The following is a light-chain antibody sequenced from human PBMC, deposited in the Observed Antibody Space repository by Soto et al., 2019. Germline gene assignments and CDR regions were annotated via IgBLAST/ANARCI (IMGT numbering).Light chain of an antibody. V-gene: IGKV4-1*01. Sequence: DIVMSQSPDSLAVSLGERSTINCKSSRSVLYSSNDKNYLAWYQQKPRQPPKLLINWASNRESGVPDRFSGSGSGADFTLTISRLQAEDVAVYYCQQYNNWPSITFGQGTRLEIK. CDR1: RSVLYSSNDKNY. CDR3: QQYNNWPSIT. CDR2: WAS. J-gene: IGKJ5*01.